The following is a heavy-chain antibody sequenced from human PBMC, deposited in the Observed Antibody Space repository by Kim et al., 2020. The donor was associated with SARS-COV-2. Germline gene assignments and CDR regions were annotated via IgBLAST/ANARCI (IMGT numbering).Heavy chain of an antibody. V-gene: IGHV5-51*01. D-gene: IGHD3-22*01. Sequence: PSFQGQVTISADKSISTAYLQWSSLKASDTAMYYCARPYYYDSSGYSDYWGQGTLVTVSS. J-gene: IGHJ4*02. CDR3: ARPYYYDSSGYSDY.